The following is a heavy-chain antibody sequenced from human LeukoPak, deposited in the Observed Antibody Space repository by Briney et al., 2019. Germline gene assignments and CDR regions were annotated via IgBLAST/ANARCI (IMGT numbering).Heavy chain of an antibody. CDR3: ARARWYSCDY. CDR2: IKQDGSEK. V-gene: IGHV3-7*01. CDR1: GFTLSSYW. J-gene: IGHJ4*02. Sequence: GGSLRLSCAASGFTLSSYWMSWVRQAPGEGLGWVANIKQDGSEKYYVDSVKGRFTISRDNAKNTLYLQMNILRGEDTAVYYCARARWYSCDYWGQGTLVTVSS. D-gene: IGHD5-24*01.